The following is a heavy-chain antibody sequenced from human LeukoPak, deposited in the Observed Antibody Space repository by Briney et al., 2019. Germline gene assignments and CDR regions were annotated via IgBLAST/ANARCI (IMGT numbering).Heavy chain of an antibody. CDR3: ARDALRFLEWLYYMDV. CDR1: GFTFSSYS. J-gene: IGHJ6*03. Sequence: GGSLRLSCAASGFTFSSYSMNWVRQAPGKGLEWVSYISSSSSTIYYADSVKGRFTISRDNAKNSLYLQMNSLRAEDTAVYHCARDALRFLEWLYYMDVWGKGTTVTVSS. D-gene: IGHD3-3*01. V-gene: IGHV3-48*04. CDR2: ISSSSSTI.